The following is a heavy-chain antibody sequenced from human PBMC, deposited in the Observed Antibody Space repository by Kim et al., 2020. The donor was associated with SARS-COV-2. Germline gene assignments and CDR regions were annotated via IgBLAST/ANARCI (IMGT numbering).Heavy chain of an antibody. CDR2: IIPIFGTA. Sequence: SVKVSCKASGGTFSSYAISWVRQAPGQGLEWMGGIIPIFGTANYAQKFQGRVTITADESTSTAYMELSSLRSEDTAVYYCARDRLGGGQQLVQEFDYWGQGTLVTVSS. CDR3: ARDRLGGGQQLVQEFDY. CDR1: GGTFSSYA. J-gene: IGHJ4*02. D-gene: IGHD6-13*01. V-gene: IGHV1-69*13.